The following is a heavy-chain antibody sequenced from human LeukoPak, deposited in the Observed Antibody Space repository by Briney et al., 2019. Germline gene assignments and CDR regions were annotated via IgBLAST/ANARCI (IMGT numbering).Heavy chain of an antibody. V-gene: IGHV3-9*01. Sequence: GGSLRLSCAASGFTFDDYAMHWVRQVPGKGLEWVSGISWNSGSIGYADSVKGRFPISRDNAKNSLYLQVNSLRAEDTALYYCAEDLYYFDSSGLDYWGQGTLVTVSS. CDR2: ISWNSGSI. CDR1: GFTFDDYA. CDR3: AEDLYYFDSSGLDY. D-gene: IGHD3-22*01. J-gene: IGHJ4*02.